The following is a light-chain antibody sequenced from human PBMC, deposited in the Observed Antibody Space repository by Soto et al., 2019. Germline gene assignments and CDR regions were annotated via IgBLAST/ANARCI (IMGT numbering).Light chain of an antibody. V-gene: IGKV3-20*01. CDR3: QQYCYSPRT. CDR2: AAS. J-gene: IGKJ2*01. CDR1: QSVSSNY. Sequence: EIVLTQSPGTLSLSPGERASLSCRASQSVSSNYLAWYQQKPGQAPRLLIYAASSRATGIPDRFSGSGSGTDFTLTISRLEPEDFAVYYCQQYCYSPRTFGQGTKLEIK.